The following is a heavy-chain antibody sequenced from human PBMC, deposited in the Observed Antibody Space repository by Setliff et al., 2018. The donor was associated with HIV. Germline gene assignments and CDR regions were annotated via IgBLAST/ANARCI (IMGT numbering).Heavy chain of an antibody. V-gene: IGHV4-39*01. D-gene: IGHD3-16*01. CDR1: GGSISTNNYY. Sequence: SETLSLTCTVSGGSISTNNYYWAWIRQPPEKGLEWIGTIDYSGNTYYNASLRSRAIISGDMSKNQFSLNLNSVTASETAVYYCARHRYRFGIDSWGQGALVTVS. CDR2: IDYSGNT. J-gene: IGHJ5*01. CDR3: ARHRYRFGIDS.